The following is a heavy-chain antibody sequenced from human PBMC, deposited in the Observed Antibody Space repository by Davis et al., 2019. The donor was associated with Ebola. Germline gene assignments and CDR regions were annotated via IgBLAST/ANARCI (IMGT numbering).Heavy chain of an antibody. V-gene: IGHV4-59*08. CDR3: ARQEYSSSWYINYFDY. J-gene: IGHJ4*02. D-gene: IGHD6-13*01. CDR2: IYYSGST. CDR1: GGSISNYY. Sequence: MPSETLSLTCTVSGGSISNYYWSWIRQPPGKGLEWIGYIYYSGSTTYNPSLKSRVTISVDTSKNQFSLKLSSVTAADTAVYYCARQEYSSSWYINYFDYWGQGTLVTVSS.